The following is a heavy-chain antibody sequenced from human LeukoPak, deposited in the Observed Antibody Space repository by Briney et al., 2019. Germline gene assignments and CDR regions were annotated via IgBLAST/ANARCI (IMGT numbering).Heavy chain of an antibody. J-gene: IGHJ4*02. D-gene: IGHD4-17*01. CDR2: IYSGGST. Sequence: GGSLRLSCAASGFTFSSYSMNWVRQAPGKGLEWVAVIYSGGSTYYPDSVKGRFTISRDNSKNTLYLQVNSLRAEDTAVYYCASQTTVKYYFDYWGQGTLVTVSS. CDR1: GFTFSSYS. V-gene: IGHV3-53*01. CDR3: ASQTTVKYYFDY.